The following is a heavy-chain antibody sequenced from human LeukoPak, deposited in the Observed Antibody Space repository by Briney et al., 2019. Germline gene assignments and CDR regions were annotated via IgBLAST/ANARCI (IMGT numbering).Heavy chain of an antibody. Sequence: SVKVSCKASGGTFSSYAISWVRQAPGQGLEWMGRIIPILGIANYAQKFQGRVTITADKSTSTAYMELSSLRSEDTAVYYCARGDYYDSSAPTGENYYYYGTDVWGQGTTVTVSS. CDR1: GGTFSSYA. J-gene: IGHJ6*02. V-gene: IGHV1-69*04. CDR3: ARGDYYDSSAPTGENYYYYGTDV. D-gene: IGHD3-22*01. CDR2: IIPILGIA.